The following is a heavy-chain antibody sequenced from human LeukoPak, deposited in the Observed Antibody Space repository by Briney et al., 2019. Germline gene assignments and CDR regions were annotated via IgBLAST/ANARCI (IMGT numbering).Heavy chain of an antibody. Sequence: SETRSLTCTVSVGSISSHYWTWIRQSPVKGLEWIGDISNSGSTSYNPSLKSRVTISIDTSKDQFSLNLSSVTAADTAVYYCGRDALVGYFSYYYMDVWGKGTTVTVSS. V-gene: IGHV4-59*11. D-gene: IGHD2-15*01. CDR1: VGSISSHY. CDR2: ISNSGST. CDR3: GRDALVGYFSYYYMDV. J-gene: IGHJ6*03.